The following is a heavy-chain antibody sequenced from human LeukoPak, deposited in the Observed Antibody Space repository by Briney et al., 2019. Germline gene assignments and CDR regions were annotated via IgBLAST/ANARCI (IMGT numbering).Heavy chain of an antibody. J-gene: IGHJ4*02. CDR1: GFSFSTYT. D-gene: IGHD1-26*01. Sequence: PGGSLTLSCVASGFSFSTYTMSWVRQAPGKGLEWVSAISGSGGSTYYADSVKGRFTISRDNSKNTLYLQMNSLRAEDTAVYYCAKVKRRATIGLFDYWGQGTLVTVSS. CDR2: ISGSGGST. CDR3: AKVKRRATIGLFDY. V-gene: IGHV3-23*01.